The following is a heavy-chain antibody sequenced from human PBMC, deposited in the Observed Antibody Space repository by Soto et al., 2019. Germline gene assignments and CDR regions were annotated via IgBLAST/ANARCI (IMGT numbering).Heavy chain of an antibody. J-gene: IGHJ5*02. D-gene: IGHD3-3*01. V-gene: IGHV4-59*01. Sequence: SETLSLTCTVSGGSISSFYLNWIRQSPGKELEWIGYIYYSGTTNYNPALQSRVTMSVDSSKNQFSLKLSSVTAADTAVYYCAGDRSASGYNWFDPWGQGILLTVSS. CDR2: IYYSGTT. CDR3: AGDRSASGYNWFDP. CDR1: GGSISSFY.